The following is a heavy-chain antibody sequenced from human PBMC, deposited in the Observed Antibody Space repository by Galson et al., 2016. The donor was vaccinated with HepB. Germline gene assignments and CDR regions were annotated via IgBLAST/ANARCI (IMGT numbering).Heavy chain of an antibody. D-gene: IGHD4-11*01. V-gene: IGHV3-48*03. CDR1: GFTFSSYE. CDR2: ISGSGRSQ. J-gene: IGHJ3*02. Sequence: SLRLSCAASGFTFSSYEMNWVRQAPGKGLEWVSFISGSGRSQNYADSVKGRFTISRDSAKNSVYLQMNSLRAEDTATYYCARERGRGDSNAFDIWGQGTKVTVSS. CDR3: ARERGRGDSNAFDI.